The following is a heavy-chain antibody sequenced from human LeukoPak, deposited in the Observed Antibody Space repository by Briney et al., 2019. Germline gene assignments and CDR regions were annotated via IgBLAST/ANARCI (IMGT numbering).Heavy chain of an antibody. Sequence: GGSLRLSCAASGFTVSSNYMSWVRQAPGKGLEWVSVIYSGGSTYYADSVKGRFTISRDNSKNTLYLQMNSLRAEDTAVYYCARGRTMSNYFDYWGQGTLVTVSS. CDR1: GFTVSSNY. D-gene: IGHD3-22*01. J-gene: IGHJ4*02. CDR2: IYSGGST. CDR3: ARGRTMSNYFDY. V-gene: IGHV3-53*01.